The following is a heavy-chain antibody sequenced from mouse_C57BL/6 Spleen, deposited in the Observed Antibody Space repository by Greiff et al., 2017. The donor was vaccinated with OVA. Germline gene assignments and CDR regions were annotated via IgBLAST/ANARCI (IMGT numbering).Heavy chain of an antibody. J-gene: IGHJ4*01. CDR3: ARPTTVVAHYYAMDY. D-gene: IGHD1-1*01. CDR2: ISSGSSTI. Sequence: EVQGVESGGGLVKPGGSLKLSCAASGFTFSDYGMHWVRQAPEKGLEWVAYISSGSSTIYYADTVKGRFTISRDNAKNTLFLQMTSLRSEDTAMYYCARPTTVVAHYYAMDYWGQGTSVTVSS. V-gene: IGHV5-17*01. CDR1: GFTFSDYG.